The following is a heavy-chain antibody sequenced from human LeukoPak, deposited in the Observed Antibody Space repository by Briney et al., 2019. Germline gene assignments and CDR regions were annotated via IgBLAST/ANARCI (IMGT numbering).Heavy chain of an antibody. CDR1: GGSISSYY. J-gene: IGHJ1*01. D-gene: IGHD1-7*01. CDR3: ARDGITGTYVFQH. Sequence: PSETLSLTCTVSGGSISSYYWSWIRQPPGKGLEWIGYIYYSGSANYNPSLKSRVTISVDTSKNQFSLKLSSVTAADTAVYYCARDGITGTYVFQHWGQGTLVTVSS. CDR2: IYYSGSA. V-gene: IGHV4-59*12.